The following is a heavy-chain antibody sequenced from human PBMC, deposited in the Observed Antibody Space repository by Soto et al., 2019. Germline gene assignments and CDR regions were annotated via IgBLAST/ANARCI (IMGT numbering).Heavy chain of an antibody. Sequence: ASMKVSCKASGYTFTSYGISWVRQAPGQGLEWMGWISAYNGNTNYAQKLQGRVTMTTDTSTSTAYMELRSLRSDDTAVYYCARGRVRQQLALTRGYYYYGMDVWGQGTTVTVSS. J-gene: IGHJ6*02. CDR2: ISAYNGNT. V-gene: IGHV1-18*01. D-gene: IGHD6-13*01. CDR3: ARGRVRQQLALTRGYYYYGMDV. CDR1: GYTFTSYG.